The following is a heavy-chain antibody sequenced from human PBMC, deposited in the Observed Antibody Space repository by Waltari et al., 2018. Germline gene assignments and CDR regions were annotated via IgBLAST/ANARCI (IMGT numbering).Heavy chain of an antibody. Sequence: QVQLQQWGAGLLKPSETLSLTCAVYGGSFSGYYWSWIRQPPGKGLEWVAFIRYDGSNKYYADSVKGRFTISRDNSKNTLYLQMNSLRAEDTAVYYCAKDGLAWEYSSSPWWAFDYWGQGTLVTVSS. D-gene: IGHD6-6*01. J-gene: IGHJ4*02. V-gene: IGHV3-30*02. CDR3: AKDGLAWEYSSSPWWAFDY. CDR2: IRYDGSNK. CDR1: GGSFSGYY.